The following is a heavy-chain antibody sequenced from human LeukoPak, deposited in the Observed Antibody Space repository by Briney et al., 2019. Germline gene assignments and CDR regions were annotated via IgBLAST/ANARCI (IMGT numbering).Heavy chain of an antibody. J-gene: IGHJ3*02. Sequence: GGSLRLSCGASGFTFSSYAMSWVRQAPGKGLEWVSAISGSGAGTYYADSVKGRFTISRDNSKNTLYVQMNSLRAEDTAVYYCATGDYGAFDIWGQGTMVTVSS. CDR1: GFTFSSYA. V-gene: IGHV3-23*01. CDR2: ISGSGAGT. CDR3: ATGDYGAFDI. D-gene: IGHD4-17*01.